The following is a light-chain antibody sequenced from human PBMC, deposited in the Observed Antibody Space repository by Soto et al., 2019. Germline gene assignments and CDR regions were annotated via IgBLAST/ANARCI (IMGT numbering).Light chain of an antibody. V-gene: IGKV1-5*01. CDR2: DVS. Sequence: DIQMTQSPSTLSASVGDRVTITCRASQTLRTWLVWYQQKPGKAPKLLIYDVSILQSGVPSRFSGSGSGTEFTLTISSLQPDDCATYYCQQYNGYPLTFGGGTKVEFK. J-gene: IGKJ4*01. CDR3: QQYNGYPLT. CDR1: QTLRTW.